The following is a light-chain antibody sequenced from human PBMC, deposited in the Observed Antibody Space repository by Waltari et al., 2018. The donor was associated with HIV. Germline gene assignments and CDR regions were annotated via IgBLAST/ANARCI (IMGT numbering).Light chain of an antibody. J-gene: IGKJ1*01. CDR3: QQYFTTPWT. CDR1: KSVLYSSNNKNY. CDR2: WSS. Sequence: DIVMTQSPDSLAVSLGERATIDCKSSKSVLYSSNNKNYLAWYHQRPGQSPSMIIYWSSTREAGVPDRFSGSGSGTDFNLTISSLQAEDVAVYYCQQYFTTPWTFGQGTKVEIK. V-gene: IGKV4-1*01.